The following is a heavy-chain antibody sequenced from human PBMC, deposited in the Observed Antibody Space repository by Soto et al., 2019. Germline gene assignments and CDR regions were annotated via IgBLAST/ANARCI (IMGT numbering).Heavy chain of an antibody. CDR1: GFTFSSYV. Sequence: EVQLLESGGGLTQPGGSLRLSCAASGFTFSSYVMSWVRQAAGKGLEWVSTVSGGSSHTYYADSVKGRFTISRDNSRNTLFLQMNSLRAEDTATYYCTKGPSDYYGMDVWGQGTAVTVSS. CDR3: TKGPSDYYGMDV. CDR2: VSGGSSHT. J-gene: IGHJ6*02. V-gene: IGHV3-23*01.